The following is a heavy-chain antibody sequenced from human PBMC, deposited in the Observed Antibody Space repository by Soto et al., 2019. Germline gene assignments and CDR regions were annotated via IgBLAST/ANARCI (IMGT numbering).Heavy chain of an antibody. V-gene: IGHV3-30*03. CDR1: GFTFSSYG. CDR3: KGELYSSSWYRGFDP. J-gene: IGHJ5*02. D-gene: IGHD6-13*01. Sequence: GGSLRLSCAASGFTFSSYGMRWVRQAPGKGLEWVAVISYDGSNKYYADSVKGRFTISRDNSKNTLYLQMNSLRAEDTAVYYCKGELYSSSWYRGFDPWGQGTLVTVSS. CDR2: ISYDGSNK.